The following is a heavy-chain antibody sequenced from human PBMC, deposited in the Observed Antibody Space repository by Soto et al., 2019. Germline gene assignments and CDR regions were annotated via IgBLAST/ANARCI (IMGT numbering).Heavy chain of an antibody. J-gene: IGHJ4*02. CDR2: ISYDGNNK. D-gene: IGHD5-18*01. Sequence: QVHLVESGGGVVQPGGSLRLSCEASGFTFATSGMHWVRQAPGKGLEWMAIISYDGNNKYYSGSVKGRFIISRDNSKNMLYLQMSSLRSEDTAVYFCARERLHTAFDFWGQGTLVTVSS. V-gene: IGHV3-30-3*01. CDR1: GFTFATSG. CDR3: ARERLHTAFDF.